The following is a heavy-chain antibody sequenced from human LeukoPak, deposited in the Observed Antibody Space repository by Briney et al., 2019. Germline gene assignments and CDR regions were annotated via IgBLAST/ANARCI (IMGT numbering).Heavy chain of an antibody. CDR2: IYYSGST. D-gene: IGHD4-17*01. J-gene: IGHJ3*02. CDR3: VRDRDYGDYAYAFDI. V-gene: IGHV4-59*01. Sequence: PSETLSLTCTVSGGSISSYYWSWIRQPPGKGLEGIGYIYYSGSTNYNPSLKSRVTISVDTSKNQFSLKLSSVTAADTAVYYCVRDRDYGDYAYAFDIWGQGTMVTVSS. CDR1: GGSISSYY.